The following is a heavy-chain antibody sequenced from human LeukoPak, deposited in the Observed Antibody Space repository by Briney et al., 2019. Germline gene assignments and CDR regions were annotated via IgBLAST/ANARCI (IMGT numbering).Heavy chain of an antibody. J-gene: IGHJ4*02. Sequence: GGSLRLSCAASGFTVSSNYMSWVRQAPGKGLEWVSVIYSGGSTYYADSVEGRFTISRDNSKNTLYLQMNSLRAEDTAVYYCARARRGVNPFDYWGQGTLVTVSS. V-gene: IGHV3-53*01. CDR2: IYSGGST. CDR3: ARARRGVNPFDY. CDR1: GFTVSSNY. D-gene: IGHD3-10*01.